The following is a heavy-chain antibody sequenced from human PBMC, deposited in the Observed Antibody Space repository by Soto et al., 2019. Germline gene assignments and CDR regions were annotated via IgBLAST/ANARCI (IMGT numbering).Heavy chain of an antibody. CDR3: ATDGKFWSDYYNAYYYVMDV. Sequence: PSETLSLTCTVSGGSVSNNMNYWSWIRQPPGKGLEWIGHIYYSGRANYNASLKSRVTISVDTSNNQFSLKMTSVTAADTAIYYCATDGKFWSDYYNAYYYVMDVWGQGTSVTVSS. CDR2: IYYSGRA. V-gene: IGHV4-61*01. J-gene: IGHJ6*02. D-gene: IGHD3-3*01. CDR1: GGSVSNNMNY.